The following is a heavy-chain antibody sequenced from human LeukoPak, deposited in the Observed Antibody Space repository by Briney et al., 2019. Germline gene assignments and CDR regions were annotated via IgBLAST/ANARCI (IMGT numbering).Heavy chain of an antibody. V-gene: IGHV4-59*01. D-gene: IGHD5-24*01. CDR2: IYHSGST. J-gene: IGHJ3*02. CDR3: ARVGGMTTINNAAFDI. Sequence: ASETLSLTCSVSGGSINSDYWNWIRQPPGKGLEWIGYIYHSGSTNYNPSLKSRVTISIDKSKKQFSLKLISVTAADTAIYYCARVGGMTTINNAAFDIWGQGTMVTVSS. CDR1: GGSINSDY.